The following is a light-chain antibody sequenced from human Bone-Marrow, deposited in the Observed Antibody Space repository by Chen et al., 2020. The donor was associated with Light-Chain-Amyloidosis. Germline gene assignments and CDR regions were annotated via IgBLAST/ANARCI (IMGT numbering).Light chain of an antibody. CDR3: QQSYSAWT. V-gene: IGKV1-5*01. CDR1: QSISSW. Sequence: DIQMTQSPSTLSASVGDRVTITCRASQSISSWLAWYQQKPGKAPKLLIYDASSLESGVPSRFSGSGSGTDFTLTISRLQPEDSATYYCQQSYSAWTFGQGTKVDIK. CDR2: DAS. J-gene: IGKJ1*01.